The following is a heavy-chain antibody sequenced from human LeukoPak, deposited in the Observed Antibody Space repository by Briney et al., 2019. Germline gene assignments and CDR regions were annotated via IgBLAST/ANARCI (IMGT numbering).Heavy chain of an antibody. CDR3: ARARGFQYTGVANWFDP. CDR2: IYYSGST. D-gene: IGHD3-3*01. V-gene: IGHV4-39*07. Sequence: PSETLSLTCTVSGGSISSSSYYWGWIRQPPGKGLEWIGSIYYSGSTYYNPSLKSRVTISVDTSKNQFSLKLSSVTAADTAVYYCARARGFQYTGVANWFDPWGQGTLVTVSS. CDR1: GGSISSSSYY. J-gene: IGHJ5*02.